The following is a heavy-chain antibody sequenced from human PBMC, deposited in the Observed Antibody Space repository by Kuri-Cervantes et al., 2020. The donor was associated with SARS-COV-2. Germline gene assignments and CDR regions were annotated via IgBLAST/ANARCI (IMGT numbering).Heavy chain of an antibody. D-gene: IGHD2-15*01. Sequence: TLSLTCTVSGGSISSSSYYWGWIRQPPGKGLEWLALIYWDDDKRYSPSLKSRLTITKDTSKNQVVLTMTNMDPVDTATYYCAHRAVVAAWDYWGQGTLVTVSS. CDR3: AHRAVVAAWDY. CDR1: GGSISSSSYY. CDR2: IYWDDDK. J-gene: IGHJ4*02. V-gene: IGHV2-5*02.